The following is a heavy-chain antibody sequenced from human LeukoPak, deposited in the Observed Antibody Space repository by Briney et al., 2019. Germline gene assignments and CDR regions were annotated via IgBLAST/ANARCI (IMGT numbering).Heavy chain of an antibody. CDR2: INPHNGGT. D-gene: IGHD6-19*01. Sequence: ASVKVSCKASGYTFTGYYMHWVRQAPGQGLEWMGWINPHNGGTSYAQKLQGRVTMTRDTSIITAYMELPSLTSDDTAVYYCARGYSSPVPNFDYWGQGTLVTVSS. CDR1: GYTFTGYY. CDR3: ARGYSSPVPNFDY. V-gene: IGHV1-2*02. J-gene: IGHJ4*02.